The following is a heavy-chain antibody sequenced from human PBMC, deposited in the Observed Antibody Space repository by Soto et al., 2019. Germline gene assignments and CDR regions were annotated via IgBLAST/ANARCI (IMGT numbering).Heavy chain of an antibody. J-gene: IGHJ3*02. D-gene: IGHD5-12*01. V-gene: IGHV1-69*10. CDR2: IIPILGIA. Sequence: ASVKVSCKASGGTFSSYAVSWVRQAPGQGLEWMGGIIPILGIANYAQKFQGRVTITADKSTSTAYMELSSLRSEDTAVYYCARTGADGYNQFHGAFDIWGQGTMVTVSS. CDR3: ARTGADGYNQFHGAFDI. CDR1: GGTFSSYA.